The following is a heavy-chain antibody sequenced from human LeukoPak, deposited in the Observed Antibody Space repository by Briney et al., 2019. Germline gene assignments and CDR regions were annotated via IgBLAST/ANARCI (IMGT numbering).Heavy chain of an antibody. J-gene: IGHJ4*02. CDR1: GDSVSSNVAA. CDR3: ASGSVMDV. V-gene: IGHV6-1*01. CDR2: TYYRSKWYN. D-gene: IGHD3-16*01. Sequence: SQTLSLTCVISGDSVSSNVAAWNWIRQSPSRGLEWPGRTYYRSKWYNDYAVSVKSRITINPDTSKNQFSLHLNSVTPEDTAVYYCASGSVMDVWGQGTLVTVSS.